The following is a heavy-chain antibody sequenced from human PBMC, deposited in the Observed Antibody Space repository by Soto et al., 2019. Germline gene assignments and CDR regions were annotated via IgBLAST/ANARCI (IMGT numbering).Heavy chain of an antibody. CDR3: ATHSQTRGYFDY. CDR1: GYTFTSYG. J-gene: IGHJ4*02. V-gene: IGHV1-18*04. CDR2: ISGYNDET. D-gene: IGHD6-13*01. Sequence: QVQLVQSGGEVKKPGASVKVSCKASGYTFTSYGISWVRQAPGQGLEWMGWISGYNDETNYAKRLQGRVTMTTDTSTRTHYMELRSPRKYDTAVYYCATHSQTRGYFDYWGQGTVVTVSP.